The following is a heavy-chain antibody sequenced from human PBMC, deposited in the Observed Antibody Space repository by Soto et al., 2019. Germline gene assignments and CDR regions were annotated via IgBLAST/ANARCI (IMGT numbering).Heavy chain of an antibody. CDR1: GYTFTSYS. CDR2: INAGNGNA. V-gene: IGHV1-3*01. D-gene: IGHD6-13*01. CDR3: ARVGIDIAAAGPLFDY. Sequence: ASVKVSCKASGYTFTSYSMHWVRQAPGQRLEWMGWINAGNGNAKYSQKFQGRVTITRDTSASTAYMELSSLRSEDTAVYYCARVGIDIAAAGPLFDYWGQGTLVTVSS. J-gene: IGHJ4*02.